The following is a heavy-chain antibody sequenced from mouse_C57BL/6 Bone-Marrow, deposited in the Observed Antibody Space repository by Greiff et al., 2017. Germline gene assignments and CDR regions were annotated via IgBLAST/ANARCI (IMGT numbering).Heavy chain of an antibody. Sequence: VQLQQPGAELVMPGASVKLSCTASGYTFTSYWMHWVKQRPGQGLEWIGEIDPSDSYTNYTPKFHGKSTLTVDKSSSTAYMQLSSLTAEDSAVDYCARFGDYYGSRRYYYAMDYWGQGTSVTVSS. CDR3: ARFGDYYGSRRYYYAMDY. CDR1: GYTFTSYW. CDR2: IDPSDSYT. J-gene: IGHJ4*01. V-gene: IGHV1-69*01. D-gene: IGHD1-1*01.